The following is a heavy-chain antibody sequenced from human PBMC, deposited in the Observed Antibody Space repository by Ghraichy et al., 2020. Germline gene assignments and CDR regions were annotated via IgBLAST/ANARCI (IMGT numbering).Heavy chain of an antibody. CDR1: GGSISSYY. Sequence: SETLSLTCTVSGGSISSYYWSWIRQPPGKGLEWIGYIYYSGSTNYNPSLKSRVTISVDTSKNQFSLKLSSVTAADTAVYYCARSTVTTFEWGDWFDPWGQGTLVTVSS. CDR2: IYYSGST. J-gene: IGHJ5*02. D-gene: IGHD4-17*01. CDR3: ARSTVTTFEWGDWFDP. V-gene: IGHV4-59*01.